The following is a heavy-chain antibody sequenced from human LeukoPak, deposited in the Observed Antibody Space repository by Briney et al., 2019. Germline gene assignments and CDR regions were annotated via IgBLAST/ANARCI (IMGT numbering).Heavy chain of an antibody. J-gene: IGHJ5*02. CDR2: IYYSGST. CDR3: ARVGRGIAAAGTT. CDR1: GGSISSYY. Sequence: SETLSLTCTVSGGSISSYYWSWIRQPPGKGLEWIGYIYYSGSTNYNPSLKSRVTISVDTSKNQFSLKLSSVTAADTAVYYRARVGRGIAAAGTTWGQGTLVTVSS. V-gene: IGHV4-59*01. D-gene: IGHD6-13*01.